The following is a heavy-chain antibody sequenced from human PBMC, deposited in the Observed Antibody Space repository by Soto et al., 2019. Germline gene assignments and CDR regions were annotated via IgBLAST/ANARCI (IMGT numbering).Heavy chain of an antibody. V-gene: IGHV4-39*01. Sequence: PSETLSLTCIVSSGSISSRSYYWAWIRQPPGQGLEWIGSIYYSGTTYYNPSLKSRVTISVDTSKNQFSLRLSSVTAADTAVYYCASEENGDKFDYWGRGTLVTVSS. CDR1: SGSISSRSYY. CDR2: IYYSGTT. J-gene: IGHJ4*02. D-gene: IGHD4-17*01. CDR3: ASEENGDKFDY.